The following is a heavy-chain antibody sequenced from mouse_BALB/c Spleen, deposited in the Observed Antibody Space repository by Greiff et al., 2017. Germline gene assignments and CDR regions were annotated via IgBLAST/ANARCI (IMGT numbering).Heavy chain of an antibody. Sequence: EVKLVESGGGLVQPGGSRKLSCAASGFTFSSFGMHWVRQAPEKGLEWVAYISSGSSTIYYADTVKGRFTISRDNPKNTLFLQMTSLRSEDTAMYYCARSSYYGNPYYFDYWGQGTTLTVSS. J-gene: IGHJ2*01. V-gene: IGHV5-17*02. CDR3: ARSSYYGNPYYFDY. CDR1: GFTFSSFG. D-gene: IGHD2-10*01. CDR2: ISSGSSTI.